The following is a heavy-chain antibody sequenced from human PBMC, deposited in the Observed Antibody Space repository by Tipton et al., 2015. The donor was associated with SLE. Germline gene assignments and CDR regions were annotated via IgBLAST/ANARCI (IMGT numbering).Heavy chain of an antibody. CDR3: ARDQRTVAGRGYFDY. J-gene: IGHJ4*02. V-gene: IGHV4-38-2*02. CDR1: GYSISSGYY. D-gene: IGHD6-19*01. Sequence: TLSLTCTVSGYSISSGYYWGWIRQPPGKGLEWIGSIYHSGSTYYNPSLKSRLTISVDTSKNQFSLKLSSVTAADTAVYYCARDQRTVAGRGYFDYWGQGTLVTVSS. CDR2: IYHSGST.